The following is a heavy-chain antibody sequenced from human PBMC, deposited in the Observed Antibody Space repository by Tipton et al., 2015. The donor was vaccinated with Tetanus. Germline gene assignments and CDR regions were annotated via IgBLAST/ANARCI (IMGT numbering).Heavy chain of an antibody. CDR1: GFTFRSYG. D-gene: IGHD1-26*01. V-gene: IGHV3-33*01. Sequence: SLRLSCAASGFTFRSYGMHWVRQAPGKGLEWVAVLWLDGGDEYYADSVKGRFTISRDNSKNTVYLQMNSLRAEDTAVYYCARELDSGSYGGYFDYWGQGTLVTVSS. CDR2: LWLDGGDE. CDR3: ARELDSGSYGGYFDY. J-gene: IGHJ4*02.